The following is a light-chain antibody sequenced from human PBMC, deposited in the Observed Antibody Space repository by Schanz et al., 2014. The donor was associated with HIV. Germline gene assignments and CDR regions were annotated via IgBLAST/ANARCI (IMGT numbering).Light chain of an antibody. Sequence: DIQMTQSPTSVSASVGDTVTITCRARQGVGTWLAWYQQKPGKAPKLLISEASSLQSGVPSRFSGRGSGTDFTLTISSLQPEDFATYYCQHYDSYSFTFGQGTKLEIK. CDR1: QGVGTW. CDR3: QHYDSYSFT. J-gene: IGKJ2*01. V-gene: IGKV1D-16*02. CDR2: EAS.